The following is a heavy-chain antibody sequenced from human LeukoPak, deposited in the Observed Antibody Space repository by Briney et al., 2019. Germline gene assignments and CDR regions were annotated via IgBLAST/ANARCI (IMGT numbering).Heavy chain of an antibody. J-gene: IGHJ3*01. CDR2: IHHSGNT. V-gene: IGHV4-30-2*01. CDR1: GGSICSGGYY. D-gene: IGHD1-26*01. Sequence: SETLSLTCTVSGGSICSGGYYWSWIRQPPGKGLEWIGYIHHSGNTYYNPSLKSRVTISVDRSKNQFSLKLTSVTAADTAVYYCARDHPIVDPLDAFDVWGQGTVVTVSS. CDR3: ARDHPIVDPLDAFDV.